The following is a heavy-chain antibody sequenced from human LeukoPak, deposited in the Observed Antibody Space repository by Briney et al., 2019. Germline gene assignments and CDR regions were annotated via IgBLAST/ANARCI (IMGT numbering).Heavy chain of an antibody. CDR2: INHSGST. CDR1: GGSFSGYY. Sequence: SETLSLTCAVYGGSFSGYYWSWIRQPPGKGLEWIGEINHSGSTNYNPSLKSRVTLSVDTSKNQFSLKLSSVTAADTAVYYCARGRIGDSSGYYPDYWGQGTLVTVSS. D-gene: IGHD3-22*01. V-gene: IGHV4-34*01. J-gene: IGHJ4*02. CDR3: ARGRIGDSSGYYPDY.